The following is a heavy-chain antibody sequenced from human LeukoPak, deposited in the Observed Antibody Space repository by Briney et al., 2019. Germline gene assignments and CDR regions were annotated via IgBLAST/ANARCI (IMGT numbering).Heavy chain of an antibody. D-gene: IGHD4-23*01. CDR3: ARGSYGGNYYYYGMDV. CDR2: IYYSGST. CDR1: GGSISSYY. J-gene: IGHJ6*02. Sequence: SETLSLTCTVSGGSISSYYWGWIRQPPGKGLEWIGYIYYSGSTNYNPSLKSRVTISVDTSKNQFSLKLSSVTAADTAVYYCARGSYGGNYYYYGMDVWGQGTTVTVSS. V-gene: IGHV4-59*01.